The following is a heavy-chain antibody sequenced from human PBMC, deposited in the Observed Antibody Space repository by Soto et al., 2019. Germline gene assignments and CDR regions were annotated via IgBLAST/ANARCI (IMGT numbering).Heavy chain of an antibody. V-gene: IGHV3-23*01. CDR2: ITGSGDST. CDR3: AKVFVFTIREGFDY. J-gene: IGHJ4*02. D-gene: IGHD3-3*01. CDR1: GFTFISYA. Sequence: PGGSLRLSCAASGFTFISYAMSWVRQTPGKGLEWVSAITGSGDSTYYADSVKGRFTVSRDNSKNTLYLQMNSLRAEDTAVYYCAKVFVFTIREGFDYWGLGALVTVSS.